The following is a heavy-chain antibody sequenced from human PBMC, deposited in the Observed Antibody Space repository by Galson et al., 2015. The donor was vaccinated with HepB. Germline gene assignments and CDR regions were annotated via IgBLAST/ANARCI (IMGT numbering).Heavy chain of an antibody. CDR2: INHSGST. D-gene: IGHD3-3*01. V-gene: IGHV4-34*01. CDR3: ARGLRYYDFWSGYYTGRSRGYFDY. CDR1: GGSFSGYY. Sequence: ETLSLTCAVYGGSFSGYYWSWIRQPPGKGLEWIGEINHSGSTNYNPSLKSRVTISVDTSKNQFSLKLSSVTAADTAVYYCARGLRYYDFWSGYYTGRSRGYFDYWGQGTLVTVSS. J-gene: IGHJ4*02.